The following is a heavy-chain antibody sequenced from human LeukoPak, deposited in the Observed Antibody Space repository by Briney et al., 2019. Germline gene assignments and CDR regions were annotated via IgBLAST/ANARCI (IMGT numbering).Heavy chain of an antibody. V-gene: IGHV3-21*01. CDR3: ASSTTTVTTSRYFDH. J-gene: IGHJ4*02. D-gene: IGHD4-11*01. CDR2: ISSSSSYI. Sequence: GGSLRLSCAASGFTFSSYSMSWVRQAPGKGLEWVSSISSSSSYIYYADSVKGRFTISRDNAKNSLYLQMNSLRAEDTAVYYCASSTTTVTTSRYFDHWGQGTLVTVSS. CDR1: GFTFSSYS.